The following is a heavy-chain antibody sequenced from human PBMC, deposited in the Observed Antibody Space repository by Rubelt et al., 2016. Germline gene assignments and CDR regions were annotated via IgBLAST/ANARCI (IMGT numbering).Heavy chain of an antibody. Sequence: QVQLVESGGGVVQPGRSLRLSCAASGFTFSSYGMHWVRQAPGKGLEWVAVIWYDGGNKYYADSVRGRFTIPRDNSKNTLYLQMNSLRAEDTAVYYCAREVVSSGWSVYYYYGMDVWGQGTTVTVSS. CDR3: AREVVSSGWSVYYYYGMDV. V-gene: IGHV3-33*01. CDR1: GFTFSSYG. D-gene: IGHD6-19*01. J-gene: IGHJ6*02. CDR2: IWYDGGNK.